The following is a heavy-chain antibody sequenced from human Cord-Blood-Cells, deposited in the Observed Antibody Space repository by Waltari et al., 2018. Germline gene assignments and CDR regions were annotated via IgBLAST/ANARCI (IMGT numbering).Heavy chain of an antibody. V-gene: IGHV3-15*01. D-gene: IGHD1-26*01. CDR1: GFTFSNAW. Sequence: EVQLVESGGGLVKPGGSLRLSCAASGFTFSNAWMSWVRQAPGKGREGVGRIKSKIDGGTTDYTAPVKGRFTISRDDSKNTLYLQMNSLKTEDTAVYYCTTLGSVGATTADYWGQGTLVTVSS. J-gene: IGHJ4*02. CDR3: TTLGSVGATTADY. CDR2: IKSKIDGGTT.